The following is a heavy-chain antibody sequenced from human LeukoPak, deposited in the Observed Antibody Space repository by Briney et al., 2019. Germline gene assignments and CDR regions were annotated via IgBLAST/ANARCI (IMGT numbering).Heavy chain of an antibody. CDR3: ASPKRGDAILPDH. CDR1: GFTFSNYA. V-gene: IGHV3-30*04. J-gene: IGHJ5*02. D-gene: IGHD3-10*01. CDR2: ISYEGSNK. Sequence: GGSLRLSCVAAGFTFSNYAMHWVRQAPGKGLEWVAVISYEGSNKYYADSVKGRFTISRDNSKSTLYLHVDCLRDEDTAVYYCASPKRGDAILPDHWGERTLVTVSS.